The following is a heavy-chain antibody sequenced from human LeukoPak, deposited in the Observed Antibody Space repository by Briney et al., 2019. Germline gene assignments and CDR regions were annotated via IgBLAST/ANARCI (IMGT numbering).Heavy chain of an antibody. CDR2: ISAYNGNT. Sequence: ASVKVSCKASGYTFTSYGISWVRQAPGQGLEWMGWISAYNGNTNYAQKLQGRVTMTTDTSTSTAYMELRCLRSGDTAVYYCARDRDCSSTSCYPDYWGQGTLVTVSS. V-gene: IGHV1-18*01. CDR3: ARDRDCSSTSCYPDY. CDR1: GYTFTSYG. D-gene: IGHD2-2*01. J-gene: IGHJ4*02.